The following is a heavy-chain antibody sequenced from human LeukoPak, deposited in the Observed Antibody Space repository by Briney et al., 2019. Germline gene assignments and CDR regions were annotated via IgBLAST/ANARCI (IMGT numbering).Heavy chain of an antibody. CDR3: AKPGLRYFDWLLKY. CDR2: ISGSGGST. J-gene: IGHJ4*02. Sequence: GGSLRLSCAASGFTFSSYAMSWVRQAPGKGLEWVSAISGSGGSTYYADSVKGRFTISRDNSKNTLYLQMNSLRAEDTAVYYCAKPGLRYFDWLLKYWGQGTLVTVSP. D-gene: IGHD3-9*01. V-gene: IGHV3-23*01. CDR1: GFTFSSYA.